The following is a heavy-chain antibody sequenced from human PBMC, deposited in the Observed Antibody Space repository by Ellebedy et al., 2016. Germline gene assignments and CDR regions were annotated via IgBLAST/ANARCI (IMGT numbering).Heavy chain of an antibody. Sequence: SETLSLTXTVSGGSISSGGYYWSWIRQHPGKGLEWIGYIYYSGSTYYNPSLKSRVTISVDTSKNQFSLKLSSVTAADTAVYYCARGSVALEWHYYFDYWGQGTLVTVSS. CDR2: IYYSGST. CDR3: ARGSVALEWHYYFDY. D-gene: IGHD3-3*01. V-gene: IGHV4-31*03. J-gene: IGHJ4*02. CDR1: GGSISSGGYY.